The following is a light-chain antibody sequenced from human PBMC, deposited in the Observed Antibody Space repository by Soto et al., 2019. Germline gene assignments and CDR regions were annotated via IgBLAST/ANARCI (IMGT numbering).Light chain of an antibody. CDR3: QQYNSYSWT. Sequence: TLAVSVGESVTLSCWASQSISSWLAWYQQKPGKAPKLLIYDASSLESGVPSRFSGSGSGTEFTLTISSLQPDDFATYYCQQYNSYSWTFGQGTKVDI. J-gene: IGKJ1*01. CDR1: QSISSW. V-gene: IGKV1-5*01. CDR2: DAS.